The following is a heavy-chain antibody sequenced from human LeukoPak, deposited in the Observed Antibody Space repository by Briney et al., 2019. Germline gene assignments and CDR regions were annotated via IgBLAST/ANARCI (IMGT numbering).Heavy chain of an antibody. D-gene: IGHD2-2*02. CDR2: IYYSGST. CDR1: GGSISSSSYY. J-gene: IGHJ4*02. CDR3: ASRPAAISFSWYYFDY. Sequence: SETLSLTCTVSGGSISSSSYYWGWIRQPPGKGLEWIGSIYYSGSTYYNPSLKSRVTISVDTSKNQFSLKLSSVTAADTAVYYCASRPAAISFSWYYFDYWGQGTLVTVSS. V-gene: IGHV4-39*07.